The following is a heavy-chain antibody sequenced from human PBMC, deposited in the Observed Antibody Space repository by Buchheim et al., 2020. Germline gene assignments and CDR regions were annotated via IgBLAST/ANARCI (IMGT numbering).Heavy chain of an antibody. J-gene: IGHJ4*02. CDR3: AKVGESSGFDC. Sequence: EVQLVESGGGLVHPGGSLRLSCVGSGFTFRNYDIHWVRQGTGKGLEWVAGIGKASHIYYSDSVKGRFTITRENAKNSFYLQMNSLGAGDTAVYYCAKVGESSGFDCWGQGAL. V-gene: IGHV3-13*01. CDR1: GFTFRNYD. D-gene: IGHD3-22*01. CDR2: IGKASHI.